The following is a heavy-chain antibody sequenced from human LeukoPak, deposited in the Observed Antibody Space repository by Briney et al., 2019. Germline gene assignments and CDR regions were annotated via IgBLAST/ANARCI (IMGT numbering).Heavy chain of an antibody. CDR1: GFTFSSYG. D-gene: IGHD6-25*01. Sequence: GGSLRLSCAASGFTFSSYGMHWVRQAPGKGLEWVAFIRYDGSNKHYADSVKGRFTISRDNSKNTLYLQMNSLRAEDTAVYYCAKDRLEGLFDPWGQGTLVTVSS. V-gene: IGHV3-30*02. CDR2: IRYDGSNK. CDR3: AKDRLEGLFDP. J-gene: IGHJ5*02.